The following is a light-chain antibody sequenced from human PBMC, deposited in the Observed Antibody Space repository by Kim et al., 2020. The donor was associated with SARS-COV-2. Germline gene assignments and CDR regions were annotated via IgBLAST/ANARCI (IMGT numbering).Light chain of an antibody. Sequence: DIVMTQSPDSLAVSLCERATINCKSSQRVLYSSNNKNYLAWYQQKPGQPPKLLIYWASTRESGVPDRFSGSGSGTDFTLTISSLQAEDVAVYYCQQYSSTPLTFGGGTKADIK. V-gene: IGKV4-1*01. J-gene: IGKJ4*01. CDR1: QRVLYSSNNKNY. CDR2: WAS. CDR3: QQYSSTPLT.